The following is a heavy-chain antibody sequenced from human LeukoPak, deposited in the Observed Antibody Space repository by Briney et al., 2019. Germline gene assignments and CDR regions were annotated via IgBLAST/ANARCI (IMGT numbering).Heavy chain of an antibody. V-gene: IGHV3-21*01. CDR1: GFTFSSYS. CDR3: ARESIAAAATDY. D-gene: IGHD6-13*01. Sequence: GGSLRLSCAASGFTFSSYSMNWVRQAPGKGLEWVSSISSSSSYIYYADSVKGRFTISRDNAKNSLYLQMNSLRAEDTAVYYCARESIAAAATDYWGQGTLVTASS. J-gene: IGHJ4*02. CDR2: ISSSSSYI.